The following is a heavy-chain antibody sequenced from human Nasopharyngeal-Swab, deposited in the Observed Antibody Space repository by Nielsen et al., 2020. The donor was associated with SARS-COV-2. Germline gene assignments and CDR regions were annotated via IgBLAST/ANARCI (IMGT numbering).Heavy chain of an antibody. CDR3: ARKAGIAAAVGWFDP. V-gene: IGHV1-2*06. Sequence: ASVKVSCKASGYTFTGYYMHWVRQAPGQGLEWMGRINPNSGGTNHAQKFQGRVTMTRDTSISTAYMELSRLRSDDTAVYYCARKAGIAAAVGWFDPWGQGTLVTVSS. CDR2: INPNSGGT. CDR1: GYTFTGYY. D-gene: IGHD6-13*01. J-gene: IGHJ5*02.